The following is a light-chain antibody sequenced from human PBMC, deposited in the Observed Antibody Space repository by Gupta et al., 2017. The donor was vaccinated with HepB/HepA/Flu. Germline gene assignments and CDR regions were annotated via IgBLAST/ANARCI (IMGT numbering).Light chain of an antibody. CDR2: GAT. Sequence: DIVLTQSPGTLSLSPGERATLSCRASQSVRSNYLAWYQQKPDQAPRLLIYGATSRASGTPDRFTGSGSGTDFTLTISRLESEDFAVYCCQQYGSSPITFGQGTRLEIK. CDR3: QQYGSSPIT. V-gene: IGKV3-20*01. CDR1: QSVRSNY. J-gene: IGKJ5*01.